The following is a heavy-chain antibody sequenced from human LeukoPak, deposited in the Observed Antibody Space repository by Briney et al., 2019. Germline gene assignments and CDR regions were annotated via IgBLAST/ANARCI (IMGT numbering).Heavy chain of an antibody. V-gene: IGHV1-69*13. Sequence: SVKVSCKASGGTFSSYAISWVRQAPGQGLEWMGGIIPIFGTANYAQKFQGRVTITADESTRTAYMELSSLRSEDTAVYYCARIFPTYYYDSSGYYPQDYWGQGTLVTVSS. D-gene: IGHD3-22*01. CDR3: ARIFPTYYYDSSGYYPQDY. CDR2: IIPIFGTA. CDR1: GGTFSSYA. J-gene: IGHJ4*02.